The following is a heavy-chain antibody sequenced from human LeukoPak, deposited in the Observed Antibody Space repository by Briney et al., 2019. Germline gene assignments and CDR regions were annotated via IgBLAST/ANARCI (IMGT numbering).Heavy chain of an antibody. J-gene: IGHJ4*02. Sequence: GRSLRLSCAASGFTFSSYGMHWVRQAPGKGLEWVAVISYDESNKYYADSVKGRFTISRDNSKNTLYLQMNSLRAEDTAVYYCAKDPGDYGDEGIDYWGQGTLVTVSS. CDR3: AKDPGDYGDEGIDY. V-gene: IGHV3-30*18. CDR1: GFTFSSYG. CDR2: ISYDESNK. D-gene: IGHD4-17*01.